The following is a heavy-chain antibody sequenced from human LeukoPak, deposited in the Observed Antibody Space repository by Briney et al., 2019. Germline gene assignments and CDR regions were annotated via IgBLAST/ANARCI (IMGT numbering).Heavy chain of an antibody. CDR1: GFTFSSYA. J-gene: IGHJ4*02. Sequence: PGGSLRLSCAASGFTFSSYAMHWVRQAPGKGLEWVAVISYDGSNKYYADYVKGRFTISRDNSKNTLYLQMNSLRAEDTAVYYCAAYIVHGYWGQGTLVTVSS. CDR2: ISYDGSNK. D-gene: IGHD2-15*01. V-gene: IGHV3-30-3*01. CDR3: AAYIVHGY.